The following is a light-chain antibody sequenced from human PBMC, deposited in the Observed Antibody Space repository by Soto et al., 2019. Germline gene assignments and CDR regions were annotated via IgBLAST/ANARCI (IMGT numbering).Light chain of an antibody. CDR3: QQYDNLPALT. CDR2: DAS. V-gene: IGKV1-33*01. Sequence: DIQMTQSPSTLSASVGDRVTITSQASQDISNYLNWYQQKAGKAPKLLIYDASNLETGVPSRFSGSGSGTDFTFTISSLQPEDIATYYCQQYDNLPALTFGGGTKVEIK. J-gene: IGKJ4*01. CDR1: QDISNY.